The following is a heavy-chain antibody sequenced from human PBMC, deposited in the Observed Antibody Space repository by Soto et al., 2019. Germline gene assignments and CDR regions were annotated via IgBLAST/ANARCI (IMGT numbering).Heavy chain of an antibody. D-gene: IGHD3-22*01. CDR3: ARVDGEFCYYDSSGYYRSGYYFDY. CDR1: GYSISSGYY. Sequence: PSETLSLTCAVSGYSISSGYYWGWIRQPPGKGLEWIGSIYHSGSTYYNPSLKSRVTISVDTSKNQFSLKLSSVTAADTAVYYCARVDGEFCYYDSSGYYRSGYYFDYWGQGTLVTVSS. J-gene: IGHJ4*02. CDR2: IYHSGST. V-gene: IGHV4-38-2*01.